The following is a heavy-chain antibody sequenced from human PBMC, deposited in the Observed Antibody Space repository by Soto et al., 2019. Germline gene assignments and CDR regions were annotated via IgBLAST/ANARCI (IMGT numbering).Heavy chain of an antibody. D-gene: IGHD6-13*01. J-gene: IGHJ4*02. CDR2: IYYSGST. Sequence: QLQLQESGPGLVKPSETLSLTCTVSGGSISSSSYYWGWIRQPPGKGLEWIGSIYYSGSTYYNPSLKSRVTISVDTSKNQFSLKLSSVTAADTAVYYCASLEAAAGTHYFDYWGQGTLVTVSS. CDR1: GGSISSSSYY. CDR3: ASLEAAAGTHYFDY. V-gene: IGHV4-39*01.